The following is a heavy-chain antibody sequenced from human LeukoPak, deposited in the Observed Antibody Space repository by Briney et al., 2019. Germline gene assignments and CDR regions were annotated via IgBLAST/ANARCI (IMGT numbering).Heavy chain of an antibody. J-gene: IGHJ4*02. Sequence: GSLRLSCAVSGFTFSSYSMNWVRQAPGKGLEWVSSISSSSSYIYYADSVKGRFTISRDNAKHSLFLQMNSLRAEDTAVYYCARVFPGYSYGYLVDYWGQGTLVTVSS. CDR3: ARVFPGYSYGYLVDY. V-gene: IGHV3-21*01. D-gene: IGHD5-18*01. CDR2: ISSSSSYI. CDR1: GFTFSSYS.